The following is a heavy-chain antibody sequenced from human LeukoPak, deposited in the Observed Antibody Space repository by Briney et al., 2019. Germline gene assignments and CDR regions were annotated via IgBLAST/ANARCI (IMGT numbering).Heavy chain of an antibody. J-gene: IGHJ4*02. Sequence: SETLSLTCTVSGGSISSYYWSWLRQPPGKGLEWIGYIYYSGSTNYNPSLKSRVSISVATSKNQFSLRVSSVTAADTAVYYCARAGYCSDGSCLSGHDYWGQGTLVTVSS. CDR3: ARAGYCSDGSCLSGHDY. V-gene: IGHV4-59*01. CDR1: GGSISSYY. CDR2: IYYSGST. D-gene: IGHD2-15*01.